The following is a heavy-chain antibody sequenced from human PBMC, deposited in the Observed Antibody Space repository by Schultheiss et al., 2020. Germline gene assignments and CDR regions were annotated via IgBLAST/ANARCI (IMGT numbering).Heavy chain of an antibody. J-gene: IGHJ4*02. D-gene: IGHD1-26*01. V-gene: IGHV4-30-2*03. CDR1: GGSFSGYS. Sequence: SQTLSLTCAVYGGSFSGYSWGWIRQPPGKGLEWVASISYSGSTYYNPSLKSRVTISVDTSKNQFSLKLSSVTAADTAVYYCARHFRVGATGIYFDYWGQGTLVTVSS. CDR2: ISYSGST. CDR3: ARHFRVGATGIYFDY.